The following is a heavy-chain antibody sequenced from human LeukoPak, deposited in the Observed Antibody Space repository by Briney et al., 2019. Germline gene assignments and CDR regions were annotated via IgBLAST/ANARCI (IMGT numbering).Heavy chain of an antibody. J-gene: IGHJ4*02. CDR3: AREEYFQDSNGYSYYFHS. CDR2: IYQSGST. V-gene: IGHV4-4*07. Sequence: PSDTLSLTCTVSGGSIGWDYWSWIRQSAGKGLAWLGRIYQSGSTNYNPSFRRRVTMSVDTSKNQFSLHVTSVTAADTAVYYCAREEYFQDSNGYSYYFHSWGQGSLVTVSS. D-gene: IGHD3-22*01. CDR1: GGSIGWDY.